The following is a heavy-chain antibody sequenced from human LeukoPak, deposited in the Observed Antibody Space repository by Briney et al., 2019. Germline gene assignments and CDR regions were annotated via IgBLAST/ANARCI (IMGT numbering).Heavy chain of an antibody. CDR2: IKPDGSED. CDR1: GLALSNFW. J-gene: IGHJ4*02. D-gene: IGHD5-24*01. Sequence: GGTLRLSCATSGLALSNFWLYWGRQAPGQGPEWVASIKPDGSEDFYADSVKGRFNISRDNAKNSLFLQMTNLKAEDTAVYYCAVDRRFKIFDYWGQGTLVTVSS. V-gene: IGHV3-7*01. CDR3: AVDRRFKIFDY.